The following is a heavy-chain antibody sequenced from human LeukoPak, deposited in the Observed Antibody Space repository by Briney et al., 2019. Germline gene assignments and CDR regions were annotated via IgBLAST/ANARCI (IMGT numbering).Heavy chain of an antibody. CDR1: GYTLTELS. Sequence: ASVKVSCKVSGYTLTELSMHWVRQAPGKGLEWMGGFDPEDGETIHAQKFQGRVTMTEDTSTDTAYMELSSLRSEDTAVYYCATWPLWSGYIFDYWGQGTLVTVSS. J-gene: IGHJ4*02. D-gene: IGHD3-3*01. CDR2: FDPEDGET. V-gene: IGHV1-24*01. CDR3: ATWPLWSGYIFDY.